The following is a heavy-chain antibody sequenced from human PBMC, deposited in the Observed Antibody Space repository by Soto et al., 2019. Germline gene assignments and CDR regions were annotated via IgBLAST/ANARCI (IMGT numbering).Heavy chain of an antibody. CDR1: GFPFRNFA. J-gene: IGHJ4*02. CDR3: AKDDFTDRGDDYFDY. D-gene: IGHD2-21*02. Sequence: GGSLRLSCAASGFPFRNFAMSWVRQAPGKGLEWVAGIGASGDITWYADSVKGRLSISRDNSKNTLYLQLNSLRFEDTAVYYCAKDDFTDRGDDYFDYWGPGTLVTVSS. V-gene: IGHV3-23*01. CDR2: IGASGDIT.